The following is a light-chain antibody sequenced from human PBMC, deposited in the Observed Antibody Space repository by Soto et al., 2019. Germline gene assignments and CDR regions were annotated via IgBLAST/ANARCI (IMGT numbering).Light chain of an antibody. V-gene: IGLV2-14*01. Sequence: QSALTQPASVSGSPGQSITISCTGTSSDVGGYNYVSWYQHHPGKAPKVMIYEVSNRPSGVSNRFSGSKSGNTASLTISGLQAEDEADYYCGSYTSVSILYVFGTGTKLTVL. CDR3: GSYTSVSILYV. J-gene: IGLJ1*01. CDR1: SSDVGGYNY. CDR2: EVS.